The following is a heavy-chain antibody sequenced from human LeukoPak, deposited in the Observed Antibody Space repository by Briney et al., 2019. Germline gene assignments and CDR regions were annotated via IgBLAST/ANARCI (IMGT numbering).Heavy chain of an antibody. V-gene: IGHV1-46*01. D-gene: IGHD3-16*01. CDR1: GYTFTTYA. CDR2: INPSGGST. CDR3: ARESMITFGGVIGFDP. J-gene: IGHJ5*02. Sequence: EASVKVSCKASGYTFTTYAMHWVRQAPGQGLEWMGIINPSGGSTSYAQKFQGRVTMTRDTSTSTVYMELSSLRSEDTAVYYCARESMITFGGVIGFDPWGQGTLVTVSS.